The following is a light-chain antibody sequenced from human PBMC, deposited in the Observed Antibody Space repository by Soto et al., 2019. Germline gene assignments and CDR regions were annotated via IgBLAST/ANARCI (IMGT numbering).Light chain of an antibody. V-gene: IGLV2-14*01. CDR1: SSDVGGYNY. CDR3: SSYTSSSTLDV. CDR2: DVS. Sequence: QSALTQPASVSGSPGQSITISCTGTSSDVGGYNYVSWYQQHPGKAPKLMIYDVSIRPSGVSNRFSGPKSGNTASLTISGLQAEDEADYYCSSYTSSSTLDVFGTGTKVTVL. J-gene: IGLJ1*01.